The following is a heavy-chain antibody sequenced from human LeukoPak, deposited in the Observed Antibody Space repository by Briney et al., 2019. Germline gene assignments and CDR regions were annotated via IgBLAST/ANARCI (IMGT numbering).Heavy chain of an antibody. CDR3: AKGLTNLGDD. D-gene: IGHD3-9*01. CDR2: ISSSGSGGNT. CDR1: GFTLSNYA. V-gene: IGHV3-23*01. Sequence: GGSLRLSCVASGFTLSNYAMSWARRAPGKGLEWVSGISSSGSGGNTYYADSVKGRFAISRDSSKNTLYLQMNSLRPEDTAVYYCAKGLTNLGDDWGQGTLVTVSS. J-gene: IGHJ4*02.